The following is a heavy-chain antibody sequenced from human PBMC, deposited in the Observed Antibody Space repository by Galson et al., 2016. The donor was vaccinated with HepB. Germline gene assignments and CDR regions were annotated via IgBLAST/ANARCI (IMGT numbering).Heavy chain of an antibody. Sequence: SLRLSCAASGFTFSSYSMHWIRQTPGQGLEWISVLYSSGSTYYADSVKGRFTISRDNSKNTLYLQMDSLRGNDTAIYYCARDGESGSYDVWGQGTLVSVSS. V-gene: IGHV3-53*01. J-gene: IGHJ4*02. CDR3: ARDGESGSYDV. CDR1: GFTFSSYS. D-gene: IGHD1-26*01. CDR2: LYSSGST.